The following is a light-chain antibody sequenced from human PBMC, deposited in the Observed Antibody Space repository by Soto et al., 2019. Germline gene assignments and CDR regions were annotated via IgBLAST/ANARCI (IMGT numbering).Light chain of an antibody. CDR2: DAS. CDR1: QDISNY. J-gene: IGKJ2*01. CDR3: QQYDNRPYT. V-gene: IGKV1-33*01. Sequence: DIQMTQSPSSLSASVGDRVTITCQASQDISNYLNWYQQKPGKAPQLLIYDASTLETGVPSRFSGSGSGTEFTFTISSLQPEDIATYYCQQYDNRPYTFGQGTKLESK.